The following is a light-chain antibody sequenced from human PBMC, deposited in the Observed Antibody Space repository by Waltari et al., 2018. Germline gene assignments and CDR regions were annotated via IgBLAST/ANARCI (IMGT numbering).Light chain of an antibody. Sequence: QSALTQPASVSGSPGQSLTISCTATNNAVVSSKFVSWYQQHLGRAPPLMIYDVTERPSGISYRFSGSKSANTASLTISGLLPEDEAIYYCCSFTATHTLLFGGGTTVTVL. V-gene: IGLV2-14*03. J-gene: IGLJ2*01. CDR1: NNAVVSSKF. CDR3: CSFTATHTLL. CDR2: DVT.